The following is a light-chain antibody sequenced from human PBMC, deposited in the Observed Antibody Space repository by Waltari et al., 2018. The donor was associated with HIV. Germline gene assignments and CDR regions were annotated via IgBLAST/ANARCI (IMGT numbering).Light chain of an antibody. V-gene: IGLV3-21*04. J-gene: IGLJ2*01. Sequence: SYVLTQPPSVSVAPGKTARITCGGNNIASKSVHWYQHKPGQAPVLVIADDSDRHSGSTERCSGSNSGNTATLTISRVEAGDEADYYCQVWDSSGDHPLFGGGTKLTVL. CDR2: DDS. CDR3: QVWDSSGDHPL. CDR1: NIASKS.